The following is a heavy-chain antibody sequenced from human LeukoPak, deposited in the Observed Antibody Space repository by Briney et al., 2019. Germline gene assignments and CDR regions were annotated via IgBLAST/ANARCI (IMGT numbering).Heavy chain of an antibody. D-gene: IGHD4-23*01. CDR3: TSHRGNSGWYFDL. CDR2: IIPIFGTA. J-gene: IGHJ2*01. CDR1: GGTFSSYA. V-gene: IGHV1-69*13. Sequence: SVKVSCKASGGTFSSYAISWVRQAPGQGLEWMGGIIPIFGTANYAQKFQGRVTITADESTSTAYMELSSLRSEDTAVYYCTSHRGNSGWYFDLWGRGTLVTVSS.